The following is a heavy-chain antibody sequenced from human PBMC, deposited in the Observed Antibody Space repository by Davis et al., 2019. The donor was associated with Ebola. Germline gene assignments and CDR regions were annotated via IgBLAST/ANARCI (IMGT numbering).Heavy chain of an antibody. J-gene: IGHJ5*02. CDR2: MHYSGST. CDR1: GFTFSSYW. Sequence: PGGSLRLSCAASGFTFSSYWMHWVRQAPGKGLVWIASMHYSGSTYYNPSLKSRVTMSVDMSKNQFSLKLSSVTAADTAVYYCTRENPISWGQGTLVTVSS. CDR3: TRENPIS. D-gene: IGHD3-9*01. V-gene: IGHV4-38-2*02.